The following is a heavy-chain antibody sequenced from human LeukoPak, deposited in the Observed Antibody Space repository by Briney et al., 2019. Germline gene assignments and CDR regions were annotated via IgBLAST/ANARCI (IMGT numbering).Heavy chain of an antibody. CDR2: MFYRGST. J-gene: IGHJ4*02. CDR1: DGSISSSIYY. CDR3: ARHTRIGYSYGFEV. V-gene: IGHV4-39*01. D-gene: IGHD5-18*01. Sequence: NPSETLSLTCTVSDGSISSSIYYCGWRRQPPGKGLEWIGSMFYRGSTYYTPSLKSRVTISVDTSKIQFYLKVSSVTAADTAVYYCARHTRIGYSYGFEVWGQGTLVTVSS.